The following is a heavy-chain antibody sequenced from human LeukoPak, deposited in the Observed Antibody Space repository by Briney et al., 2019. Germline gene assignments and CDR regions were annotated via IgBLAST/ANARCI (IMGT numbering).Heavy chain of an antibody. V-gene: IGHV4-39*01. Sequence: SETLSLTCTVSGDSISSTSHYWAWIRLSPAKGLQWIGSIYYSGTTYYNLSLKSRFTISVDTSNNHFSLKLSSVTAADTAVYYCARQNIYGGNSVGFDYWGQGTLVTVSS. D-gene: IGHD4-23*01. CDR3: ARQNIYGGNSVGFDY. CDR2: IYYSGTT. CDR1: GDSISSTSHY. J-gene: IGHJ4*02.